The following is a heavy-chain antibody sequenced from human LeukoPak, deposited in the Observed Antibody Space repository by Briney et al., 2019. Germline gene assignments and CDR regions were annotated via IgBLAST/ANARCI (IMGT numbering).Heavy chain of an antibody. CDR3: ARATAMVNPFDY. J-gene: IGHJ4*02. CDR2: INWNGGST. D-gene: IGHD5-18*01. V-gene: IGHV3-20*04. CDR1: GFTCDDYG. Sequence: PGGSLRLSCAASGFTCDDYGMSWVRQAPGKGLEWVSGINWNGGSTGYADSMKGRFTISRDNAKNSLYLQMNSLRAEDTAVYYCARATAMVNPFDYWGQGTLVTVSS.